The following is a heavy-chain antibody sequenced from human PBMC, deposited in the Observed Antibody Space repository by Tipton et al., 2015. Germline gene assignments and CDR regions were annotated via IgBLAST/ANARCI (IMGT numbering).Heavy chain of an antibody. V-gene: IGHV4-39*06. J-gene: IGHJ4*02. D-gene: IGHD3-10*01. CDR2: IYYTGST. Sequence: TLSLTCTVSGGSISSTSYYWGWIRQPPGKGLEWIGSIYYTGSTNYNPSLKSRVTMSIDTSKNQLALKLTSVTAADTAVYFCARDAGIYDNNGYDSWGRGTLVTVSS. CDR3: ARDAGIYDNNGYDS. CDR1: GGSISSTSYY.